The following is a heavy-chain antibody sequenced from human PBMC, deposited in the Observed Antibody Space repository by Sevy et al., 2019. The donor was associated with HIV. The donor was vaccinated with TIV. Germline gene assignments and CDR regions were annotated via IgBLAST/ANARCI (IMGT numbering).Heavy chain of an antibody. J-gene: IGHJ3*01. CDR2: IYSGGNT. CDR3: AKVLNPALESMMEVTVRSLKGFDV. V-gene: IGHV3-53*01. CDR1: GFTVSNNY. Sequence: GGSLRLSCAASGFTVSNNYISWVRQAPGKGLEWVSVIYSGGNTYYADSVKGRFTISRDNAKNTLYLQMNSLRADDTAVYYCAKVLNPALESMMEVTVRSLKGFDVWGQGTMVTVSS. D-gene: IGHD3-22*01.